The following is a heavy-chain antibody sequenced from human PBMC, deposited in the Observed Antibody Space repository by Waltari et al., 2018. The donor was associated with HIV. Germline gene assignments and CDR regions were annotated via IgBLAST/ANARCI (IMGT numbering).Heavy chain of an antibody. Sequence: EVQLVESGGGLVQPGGSLRLSCAASGFTLSDHYMDWVRQAPGKGLEWVGRSRSNANGYTTEYAASVEGRFSISRDEASNSAYLQMNSLKTGDTAVYFCGRGAAGSVSDYWGPGTLVTVSS. V-gene: IGHV3-72*01. D-gene: IGHD2-15*01. J-gene: IGHJ4*02. CDR1: GFTLSDHY. CDR2: SRSNANGYTT. CDR3: GRGAAGSVSDY.